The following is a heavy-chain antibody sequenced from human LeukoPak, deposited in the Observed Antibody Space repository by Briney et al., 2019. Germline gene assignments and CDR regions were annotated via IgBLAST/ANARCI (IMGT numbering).Heavy chain of an antibody. CDR3: AKAAGYSYGYGYDAFDI. CDR1: GGTFSSYA. J-gene: IGHJ3*02. D-gene: IGHD5-18*01. V-gene: IGHV3-23*01. Sequence: GASVKVSCKASGGTFSSYAMSWVRQAPGKGLEWVSAISGSGGSTYYADSGKGRFTISRDNSKNTLYLQMNSLRAEDTAVDYCAKAAGYSYGYGYDAFDIWGQGTMVTVSS. CDR2: ISGSGGST.